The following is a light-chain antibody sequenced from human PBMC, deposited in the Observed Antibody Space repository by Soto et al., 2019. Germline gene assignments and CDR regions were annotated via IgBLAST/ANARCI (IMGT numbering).Light chain of an antibody. CDR3: QQYGSCSPRT. V-gene: IGKV3-20*01. CDR2: GAS. Sequence: EIVLTQSPGILSLSPGERATLSCRASQSVSNDFLAWYQQKPGQAPRLLIYGASTRATDVPDRFSGSGSGADFALTISALEAEDFAVYYCQQYGSCSPRTFGQGIKVE. CDR1: QSVSNDF. J-gene: IGKJ1*01.